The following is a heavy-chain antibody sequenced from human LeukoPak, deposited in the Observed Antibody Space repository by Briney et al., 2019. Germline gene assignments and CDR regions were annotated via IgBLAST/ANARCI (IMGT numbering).Heavy chain of an antibody. CDR2: IYHSGST. CDR1: GGSISSRGYS. Sequence: SETLSLTCAVSGGSISSRGYSWSWIRQPPGKGLEWIGYIYHSGSTYYNPSLKSRVTISVDRSKNQFSLKLSSVTAADTAVYYCARALSWFDPWGQGTLVTVSS. D-gene: IGHD3-16*01. V-gene: IGHV4-30-2*01. CDR3: ARALSWFDP. J-gene: IGHJ5*02.